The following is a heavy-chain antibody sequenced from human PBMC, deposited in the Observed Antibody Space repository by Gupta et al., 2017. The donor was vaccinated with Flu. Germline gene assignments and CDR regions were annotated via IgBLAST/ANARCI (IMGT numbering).Heavy chain of an antibody. CDR3: ARGEIAARPDTKYFQH. D-gene: IGHD6-6*01. CDR2: MNPNSGNT. CDR1: GYTFTSYD. Sequence: QVQLVQSGAEVKKPGASVKVSCKASGYTFTSYDVNWVRQATGQGLEWMGWMNPNSGNTGYAQKFQGRVTMTRNTAITTAYMELSSLRSEDTAVYYCARGEIAARPDTKYFQHWGQGTLVTVSS. V-gene: IGHV1-8*01. J-gene: IGHJ1*01.